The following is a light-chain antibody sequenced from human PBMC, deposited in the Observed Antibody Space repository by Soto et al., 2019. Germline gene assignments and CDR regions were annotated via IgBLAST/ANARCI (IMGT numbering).Light chain of an antibody. V-gene: IGKV3-15*01. CDR2: GAS. CDR1: QSVSTN. CDR3: QQYYNWPPMYT. Sequence: EMVMTQSPATLSVSPGERATLSCRASQSVSTNLAWYQHNPGQPPRLLFYGASTRATGIPARFSGRASGTEFTLTIGSLQSEDFAVYYCQQYYNWPPMYTFGQGTKLEIK. J-gene: IGKJ2*01.